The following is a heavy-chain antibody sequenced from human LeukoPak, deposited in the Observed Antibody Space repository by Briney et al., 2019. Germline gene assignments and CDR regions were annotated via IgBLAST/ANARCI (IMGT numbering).Heavy chain of an antibody. Sequence: SETLSLTCAVYGGSFRGYYWSWIRQPPGKGLQWIGEINHRGSTNYNPSLKSRVTISVDTSKHQFSMNLSSVTAADTAVYYCARAGDSSGYADYWGQGTLDTVSS. CDR2: INHRGST. CDR3: ARAGDSSGYADY. CDR1: GGSFRGYY. J-gene: IGHJ4*02. V-gene: IGHV4-34*01. D-gene: IGHD3-22*01.